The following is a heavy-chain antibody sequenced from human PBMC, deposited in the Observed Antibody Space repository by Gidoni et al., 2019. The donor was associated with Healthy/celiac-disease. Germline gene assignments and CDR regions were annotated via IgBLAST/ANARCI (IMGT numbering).Heavy chain of an antibody. CDR2: ISGSGGST. J-gene: IGHJ6*02. V-gene: IGHV3-23*01. CDR1: GFTFSIYA. D-gene: IGHD6-13*01. CDR3: AKALEGIAAGGDYYYGMDV. Sequence: EVQLLESGGGLVQPGGSLRLSCAASGFTFSIYAMSWVRQAPGKGLEWVSAISGSGGSTYYADSVKGRFTISRDNSKNTLYLQMNSLRAEDTAVYYCAKALEGIAAGGDYYYGMDVWGQGTTVTVSS.